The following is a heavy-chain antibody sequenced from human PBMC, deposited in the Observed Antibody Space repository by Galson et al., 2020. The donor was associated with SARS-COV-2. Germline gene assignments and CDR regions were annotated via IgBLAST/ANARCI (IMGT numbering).Heavy chain of an antibody. CDR1: GGTFSSYA. D-gene: IGHD6-19*01. Sequence: SVKVSCKASGGTFSSYAISWVRQAPGQGLEWMGGIIPIFGTANYAQKFQGRVTITADESTSTAYMELSSLRSEDTAVYYCARESAGGGWTDAFDIWGQGTMVTVSS. CDR3: ARESAGGGWTDAFDI. V-gene: IGHV1-69*13. CDR2: IIPIFGTA. J-gene: IGHJ3*02.